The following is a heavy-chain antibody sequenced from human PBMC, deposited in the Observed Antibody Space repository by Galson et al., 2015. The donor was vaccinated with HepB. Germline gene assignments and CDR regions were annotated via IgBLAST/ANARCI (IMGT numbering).Heavy chain of an antibody. CDR2: ISPYNGNT. CDR1: GYTFTTYA. D-gene: IGHD3-22*01. J-gene: IGHJ4*02. Sequence: SVKVSCKASGYTFTTYAISWVRQAPGQGLEWMGWISPYNGNTDYAQKLQGRVTMTTNTSTSTAYMELRSLRSDDTAVYYCARDALYYYDRSSYYYWGQGTPVTVSS. CDR3: ARDALYYYDRSSYYY. V-gene: IGHV1-18*01.